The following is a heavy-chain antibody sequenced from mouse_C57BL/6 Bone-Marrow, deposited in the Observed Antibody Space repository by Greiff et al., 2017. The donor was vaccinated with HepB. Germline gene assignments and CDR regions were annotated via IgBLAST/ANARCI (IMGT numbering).Heavy chain of an antibody. CDR2: IYIGNGYP. CDR1: GYTFTSYG. J-gene: IGHJ4*01. D-gene: IGHD2-2*01. CDR3: ARNLWLRIYAMDF. V-gene: IGHV1-58*01. Sequence: VQLQQSGAELVRPGSSVKMSCKTSGYTFTSYGINWVKQRPGQGLEWIGYIYIGNGYPEYNEKFKGKATLTSYTSSSTAYMQLSSRTSEYSAIYFCARNLWLRIYAMDFWGQGTSVTVSS.